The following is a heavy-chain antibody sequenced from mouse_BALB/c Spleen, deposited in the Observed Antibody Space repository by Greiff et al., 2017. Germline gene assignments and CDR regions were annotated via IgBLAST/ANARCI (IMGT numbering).Heavy chain of an antibody. V-gene: IGHV1S56*01. J-gene: IGHJ4*01. CDR3: ARAGDYDYDECMDD. CDR2: IYPGDGST. D-gene: IGHD2-4*01. CDR1: GYTFTSYD. Sequence: QVQLKESGPELVKPGALVKISCKASGYTFTSYDINWVKQRPGQGLEWIGRIYPGDGSTKYTGKVKGKATLTADKSSSTAYMQLSSLTSVDSAVYVCARAGDYDYDECMDDWGQGTSVTVSS.